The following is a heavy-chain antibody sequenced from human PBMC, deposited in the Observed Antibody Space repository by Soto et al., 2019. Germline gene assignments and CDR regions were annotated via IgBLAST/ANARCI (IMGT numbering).Heavy chain of an antibody. CDR3: AKVIAAAVRLHLDD. J-gene: IGHJ4*02. D-gene: IGHD6-13*01. CDR1: GFTFSSYA. Sequence: GSLRLSCAASGFTFSSYAMSWVRQAPGKGLEWVSAISGSGGSTYYADSVKGRFTISRDNSKNTLYLQMNSLRAEDTAVYYCAKVIAAAVRLHLDDWGQGTLVTVSS. V-gene: IGHV3-23*01. CDR2: ISGSGGST.